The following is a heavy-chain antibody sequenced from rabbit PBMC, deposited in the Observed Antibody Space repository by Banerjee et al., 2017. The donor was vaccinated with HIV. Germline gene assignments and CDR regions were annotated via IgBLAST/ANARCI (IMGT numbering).Heavy chain of an antibody. V-gene: IGHV1S47*01. CDR2: IYISTAIT. D-gene: IGHD6-1*01. CDR1: GSDISSNA. Sequence: QEQLVESGGGLVQPEGSLTLTCKASGSDISSNAMCWVRQAPGKGLELIACIYISTAITYYASWVNGRFTISKTSSTTVTLQMTSLTAADTATYFCARDAADYGNARDLRGPGTLVTVS. CDR3: ARDAADYGNARDL. J-gene: IGHJ4*01.